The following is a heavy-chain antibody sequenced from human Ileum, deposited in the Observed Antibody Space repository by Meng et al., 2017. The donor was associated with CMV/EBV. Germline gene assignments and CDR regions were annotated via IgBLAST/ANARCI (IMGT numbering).Heavy chain of an antibody. CDR1: GFTFSSYG. Sequence: GGSLRLSCAASGFTFSSYGMHWVRQAPGKGLEWVAVIWYDGSNKYYADSVKGRFTISRDNSKNTLYLQMNSLRAEDTAVYHCVRGDGSRHASRLIDYCGQGTLVTVSS. V-gene: IGHV3-33*01. CDR3: VRGDGSRHASRLIDY. CDR2: IWYDGSNK. D-gene: IGHD2-15*01. J-gene: IGHJ4*02.